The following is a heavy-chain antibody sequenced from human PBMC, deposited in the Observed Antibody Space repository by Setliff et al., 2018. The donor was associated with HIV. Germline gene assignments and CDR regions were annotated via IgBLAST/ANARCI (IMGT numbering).Heavy chain of an antibody. V-gene: IGHV4-39*01. CDR1: GGSLSTSSFY. J-gene: IGHJ5*02. D-gene: IGHD4-17*01. CDR2: IYFSGST. CDR3: ARHRSYGDYDPNWFDP. Sequence: SETLSLTCTVSGGSLSTSSFYWGWIRQPPGKGLQWIGRIYFSGSTYYNPSLKSRVTISVDTSKNQFSLKLRSVTAADTGIYYCARHRSYGDYDPNWFDPWGRGTLVTVSS.